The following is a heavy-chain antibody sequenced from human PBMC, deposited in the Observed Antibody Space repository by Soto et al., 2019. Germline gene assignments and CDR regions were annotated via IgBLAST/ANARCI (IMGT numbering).Heavy chain of an antibody. CDR1: GFTFSSYG. CDR2: ISYDGSNK. D-gene: IGHD2-2*01. CDR3: AKGGGRGSRSDRGYFDC. Sequence: GGSLRLSCAASGFTFSSYGMHWVRQAPGKGLEWVAVISYDGSNKYYGDSVKGRFTISRDNSKNTLFLQMNSLRAEDTAVYYCAKGGGRGSRSDRGYFDCWGQGALVTVSS. J-gene: IGHJ4*02. V-gene: IGHV3-30*18.